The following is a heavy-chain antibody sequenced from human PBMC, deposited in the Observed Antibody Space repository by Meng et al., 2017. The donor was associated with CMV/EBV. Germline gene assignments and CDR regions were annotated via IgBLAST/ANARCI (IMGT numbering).Heavy chain of an antibody. Sequence: SETLSLTCAVYGGSFSGYYWSWIRQPPGKGLEWIGEINHSGSTNYNPSLKSRVTISVDTSKNQFSLKLSSVTAADTAVYYCARGPWNYDYWGQGTLVTVS. V-gene: IGHV4-34*01. J-gene: IGHJ4*02. CDR2: INHSGST. CDR3: ARGPWNYDY. D-gene: IGHD1-7*01. CDR1: GGSFSGYY.